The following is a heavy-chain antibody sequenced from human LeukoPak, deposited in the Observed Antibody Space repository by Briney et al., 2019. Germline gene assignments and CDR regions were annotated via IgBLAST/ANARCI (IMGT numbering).Heavy chain of an antibody. V-gene: IGHV3-48*01. CDR3: ARGGCSGGTCPLDY. J-gene: IGHJ4*02. Sequence: GRSLRLSCAASGFTFSSMNWVRQAPGKGLEWVSYISSSESTLYYADSVKGRFTVSRDNAKNSLYLQMNSLRAEDTAVYYCARGGCSGGTCPLDYWGQGTLVTVSS. CDR2: ISSSESTL. D-gene: IGHD2-15*01. CDR1: GFTFSS.